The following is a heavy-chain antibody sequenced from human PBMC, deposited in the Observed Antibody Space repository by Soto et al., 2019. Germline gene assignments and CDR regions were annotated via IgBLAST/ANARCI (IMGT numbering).Heavy chain of an antibody. CDR1: GGTFSIYT. V-gene: IGHV1-69*08. CDR2: IIPILGTA. CDR3: AGSGVGCTNGVCWCDR. J-gene: IGHJ5*02. Sequence: SVKVSCKASGGTFSIYTISWVRQAPGQGLEWMGRIIPILGTANYAQKFQGRVTITADKSTSTAYMELSSLRSEDTAVYYCAGSGVGCTNGVCWCDRWGQGSLVT. D-gene: IGHD2-8*01.